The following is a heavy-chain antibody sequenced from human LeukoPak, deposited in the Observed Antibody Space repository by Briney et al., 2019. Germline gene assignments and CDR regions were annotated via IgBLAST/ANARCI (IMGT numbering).Heavy chain of an antibody. CDR2: IKPDGSEK. CDR3: ATAYYYATAD. D-gene: IGHD3-10*01. Sequence: GGSLRLSCAASGFTFSSYWMSWVRQAPGKGLEWVANIKPDGSEKYYVDSVKGRFTISRDDPRNSLYLQMNSLSAEDTAVYYCATAYYYATADWGQGTLVTVSS. CDR1: GFTFSSYW. V-gene: IGHV3-7*01. J-gene: IGHJ4*02.